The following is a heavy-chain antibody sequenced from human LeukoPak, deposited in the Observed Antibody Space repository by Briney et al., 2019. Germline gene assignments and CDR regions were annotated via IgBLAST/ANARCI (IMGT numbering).Heavy chain of an antibody. Sequence: PGGSLRLSCAASGFTFSSYAMHWVRQAPGKGLEWVAVISYDGSNKYYADSVKGRFTISRDNSKNTLYLQMNSLRAEDTAVYYCAKDGGYCTNGVCSLGAFDIWGQGTMVTVSS. D-gene: IGHD2-8*01. CDR3: AKDGGYCTNGVCSLGAFDI. V-gene: IGHV3-30*04. J-gene: IGHJ3*02. CDR1: GFTFSSYA. CDR2: ISYDGSNK.